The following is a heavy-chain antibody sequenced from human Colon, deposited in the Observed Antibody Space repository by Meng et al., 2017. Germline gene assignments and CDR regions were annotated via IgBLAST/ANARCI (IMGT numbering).Heavy chain of an antibody. J-gene: IGHJ4*02. Sequence: GESLKISCTASGFTFSDYAMEWVRQAPGKGLEWVGRISYDGSEKYDGDSMKGRITISRDNSKNMLYLEMNSLRVEDTAVYYCARDLAYCSGGRCYSHTGIDYWGQGTLVTVSS. CDR2: ISYDGSEK. V-gene: IGHV3-30*01. CDR1: GFTFSDYA. CDR3: ARDLAYCSGGRCYSHTGIDY. D-gene: IGHD2-15*01.